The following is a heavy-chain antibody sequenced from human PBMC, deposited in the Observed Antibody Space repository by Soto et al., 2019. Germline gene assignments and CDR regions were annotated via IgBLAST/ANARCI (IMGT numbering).Heavy chain of an antibody. CDR3: ARDGQLVINYFDY. Sequence: PGGSVRLSXAASGFTFSSYWMSWVRQAPGKGLEWVANIKQDGSEKYYVDSVKGRFTISRDNAKNSLYLQMNSLRAEDTAVYYCARDGQLVINYFDYWGQGTLVTVSS. CDR1: GFTFSSYW. J-gene: IGHJ4*02. D-gene: IGHD6-13*01. CDR2: IKQDGSEK. V-gene: IGHV3-7*01.